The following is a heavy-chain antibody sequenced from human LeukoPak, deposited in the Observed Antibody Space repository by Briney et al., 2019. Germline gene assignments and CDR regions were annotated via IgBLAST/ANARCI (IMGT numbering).Heavy chain of an antibody. D-gene: IGHD3-22*01. CDR1: GFTFDDYA. CDR2: ISWNSGSI. V-gene: IGHV3-9*01. J-gene: IGHJ4*02. CDR3: ARADGGVGSDSSGYYSY. Sequence: GGSLRLSCAASGFTFDDYAMHWVRQAPGKGLEWVSGISWNSGSIGYADSVKGRFTISRDNAKNSLYLQMNSLRAEDTAVYYCARADGGVGSDSSGYYSYWGQGTLVTVSS.